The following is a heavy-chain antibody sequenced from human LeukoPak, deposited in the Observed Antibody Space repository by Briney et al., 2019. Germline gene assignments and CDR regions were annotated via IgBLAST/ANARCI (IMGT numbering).Heavy chain of an antibody. CDR2: INHSGST. V-gene: IGHV4-34*01. Sequence: PSETLSLTCAVYGGSFSGYYWSWIRQPPGKGLEWIGEINHSGSTNYNPSLKSRVTISVDTSKNQFSLKLSSVTAADTAVYYCARDGLTIFGVARPLTNFDYWGQGTLVTVSS. J-gene: IGHJ4*02. CDR1: GGSFSGYY. CDR3: ARDGLTIFGVARPLTNFDY. D-gene: IGHD3-3*01.